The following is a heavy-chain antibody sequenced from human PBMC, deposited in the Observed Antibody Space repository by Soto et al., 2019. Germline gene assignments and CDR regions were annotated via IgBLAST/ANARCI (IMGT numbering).Heavy chain of an antibody. CDR1: GYTFTGYY. V-gene: IGHV1-2*04. D-gene: IGHD4-4*01. J-gene: IGHJ3*02. CDR2: INPNSGGT. CDR3: ARGMNLHPGALDI. Sequence: GASVEVFCKASGYTFTGYYMHWVRQAPGQGLEWMGWINPNSGGTNYAQKFQGWVTMTRETSISTAYMELSRLISDDTALYYGARGMNLHPGALDIFGQVTMVIFSS.